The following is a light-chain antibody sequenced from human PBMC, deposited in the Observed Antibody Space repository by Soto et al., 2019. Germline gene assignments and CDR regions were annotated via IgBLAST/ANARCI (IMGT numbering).Light chain of an antibody. V-gene: IGKV1-5*03. J-gene: IGKJ1*01. CDR3: QHYNSYSEA. CDR1: QTISSW. Sequence: IQMTQARATLSESVGYRVTIAGRASQTISSWLAWYQQKPGKAPKLLIYKASTLKSGVPSRFSGSGSGTEFTLTISSLQPDDFATYYCQHYNSYSEAFGQGTKVDIK. CDR2: KAS.